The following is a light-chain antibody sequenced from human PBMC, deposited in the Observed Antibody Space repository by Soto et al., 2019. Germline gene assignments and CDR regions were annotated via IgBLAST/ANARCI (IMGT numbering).Light chain of an antibody. Sequence: EIVLTQSPGTLSLSPGERATLSCRASQSVASRYLAWYQHKPGQAPRLLIYGATNRTTGIPDRFSGSGSGTDFTLTISRLEPADFAVYYCQQYSTSCTWTFGQGTKVDIK. J-gene: IGKJ1*01. CDR3: QQYSTSCTWT. CDR1: QSVASRY. CDR2: GAT. V-gene: IGKV3-20*01.